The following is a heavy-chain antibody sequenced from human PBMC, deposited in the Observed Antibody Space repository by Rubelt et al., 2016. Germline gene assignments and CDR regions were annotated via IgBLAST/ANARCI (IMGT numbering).Heavy chain of an antibody. Sequence: QVQLVQSGAEVKKPGASVKVSCKASGYTFTTYGISWVRQAPGQGLEWMGWIRTYNGNTNYAQNLQGRVTSTTDTSTSTAYMELRSLRSDDTAMYFCARGYCSSANCLFNWFDPWGQGTLVTVSS. CDR2: IRTYNGNT. J-gene: IGHJ5*02. CDR3: ARGYCSSANCLFNWFDP. V-gene: IGHV1-18*01. D-gene: IGHD2-2*01. CDR1: GYTFTTYG.